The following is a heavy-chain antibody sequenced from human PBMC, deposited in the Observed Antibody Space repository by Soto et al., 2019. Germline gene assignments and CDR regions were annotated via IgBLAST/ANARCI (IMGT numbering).Heavy chain of an antibody. Sequence: SETLSLTCTVSGGSVSSGNYYWSWIRQPPGKGLEWIGYISYSGNTNYNSSLKSRVTISKDTSENQFSLKVNSVTAADTAVYYCARYTTGGTGFDYWGQGTLVTVSS. V-gene: IGHV4-61*01. CDR2: ISYSGNT. D-gene: IGHD1-1*01. CDR3: ARYTTGGTGFDY. CDR1: GGSVSSGNYY. J-gene: IGHJ4*02.